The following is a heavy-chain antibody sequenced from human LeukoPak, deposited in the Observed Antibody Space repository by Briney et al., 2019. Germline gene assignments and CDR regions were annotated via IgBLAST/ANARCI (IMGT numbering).Heavy chain of an antibody. CDR1: GFNFTYTW. J-gene: IGHJ4*02. V-gene: IGHV3-15*07. CDR3: TSIALGGICDH. Sequence: GGSLRLSCAASGFNFTYTWMNWVRQVPGKGLEWVGRVKSKSDGGTVDYAAPVKGRFTISRDDSRNTLSLQMNSLKTADTAVYFCTSIALGGICDHWDQGALVTVSS. CDR2: VKSKSDGGTV. D-gene: IGHD3-16*01.